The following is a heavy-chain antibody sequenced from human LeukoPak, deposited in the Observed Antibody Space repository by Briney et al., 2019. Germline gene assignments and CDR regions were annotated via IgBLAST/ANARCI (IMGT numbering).Heavy chain of an antibody. J-gene: IGHJ4*02. CDR1: GFTFGDYA. CDR3: ARAAAYCSGGSCYFDY. Sequence: GGSLRLSCAASGFTFGDYALSWVRQAPGKGLEWASVIHSGGSTYYADSVKGRFTISRDNSKNTLFLQMNSLRAEDTAVYYCARAAAYCSGGSCYFDYWGQGTLVTVSS. V-gene: IGHV3-53*01. CDR2: IHSGGST. D-gene: IGHD2-15*01.